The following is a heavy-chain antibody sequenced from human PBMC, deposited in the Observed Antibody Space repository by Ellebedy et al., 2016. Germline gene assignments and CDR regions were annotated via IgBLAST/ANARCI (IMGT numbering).Heavy chain of an antibody. CDR1: GYTFTYRY. V-gene: IGHV1-45*02. CDR2: ITPFNGNT. J-gene: IGHJ4*02. Sequence: SVKVSXXASGYTFTYRYLHWVRQAPGQALEWMGWITPFNGNTNYAQKFQDRVTITRDRSTSTAYMELSSLGSEDTAMYYCARSSSGLPGYDYWGQGTLVTVSS. CDR3: ARSSSGLPGYDY. D-gene: IGHD6-19*01.